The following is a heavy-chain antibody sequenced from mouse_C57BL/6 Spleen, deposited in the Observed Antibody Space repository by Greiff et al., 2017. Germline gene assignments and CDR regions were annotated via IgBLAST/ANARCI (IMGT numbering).Heavy chain of an antibody. D-gene: IGHD2-5*01. J-gene: IGHJ4*01. V-gene: IGHV1-4*01. CDR1: GYTFTSYT. CDR2: INPSSGYT. Sequence: VMLVESGAELARPGASVKMSCKASGYTFTSYTMHWVKQRPGQGLEWIGYINPSSGYTKYNQKFKDKATLTADKSSSTAYMQLSSLTSEDSAVYYCARYYYSNYYAMDYWGQGTSVTVSS. CDR3: ARYYYSNYYAMDY.